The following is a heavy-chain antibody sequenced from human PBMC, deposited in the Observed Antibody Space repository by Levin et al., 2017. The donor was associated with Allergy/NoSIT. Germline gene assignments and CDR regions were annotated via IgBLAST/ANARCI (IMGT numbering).Heavy chain of an antibody. CDR1: GFTFSDIY. CDR3: AREKGYTNSWYADY. J-gene: IGHJ4*02. CDR2: ISSTGSSI. Sequence: GGSLRLSCAASGFTFSDIYMSWTRQAPGKGLEWVSYISSTGSSISYADSVKGRFTISRDNAKNSLYLQMNSLRAEDTAVYYCAREKGYTNSWYADYWGQGTLVTVSS. D-gene: IGHD6-13*01. V-gene: IGHV3-11*01.